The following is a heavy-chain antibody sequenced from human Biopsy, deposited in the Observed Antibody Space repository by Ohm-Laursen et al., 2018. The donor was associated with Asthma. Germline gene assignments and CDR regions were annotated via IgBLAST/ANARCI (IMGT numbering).Heavy chain of an antibody. Sequence: TQTLTLTGTFSGFSLSTSGGGVGWIRQPPGKALEWLGKIYWDDDKRYTPSLQSRLTITRDTTKDQVVLTMTNMGPVDTGTYYCVHTLVGLKAFDFWGQGTLVTVSS. V-gene: IGHV2-5*02. CDR3: VHTLVGLKAFDF. CDR1: GFSLSTSGGG. D-gene: IGHD1-26*01. CDR2: IYWDDDK. J-gene: IGHJ4*02.